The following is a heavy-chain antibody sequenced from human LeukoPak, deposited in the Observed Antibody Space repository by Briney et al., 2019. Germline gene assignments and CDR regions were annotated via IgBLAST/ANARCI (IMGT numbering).Heavy chain of an antibody. CDR1: GYTFTNFG. Sequence: ASVKVSCKASGYTFTNFGISWVRQAPGQGLEWMGWISAYNGNTNYAQELQGRVTMTTDTSTSTAYMELRSLISDDTAVYYCARDLGYYVDYWGQGTLVTVSS. J-gene: IGHJ4*02. D-gene: IGHD3-10*01. V-gene: IGHV1-18*01. CDR3: ARDLGYYVDY. CDR2: ISAYNGNT.